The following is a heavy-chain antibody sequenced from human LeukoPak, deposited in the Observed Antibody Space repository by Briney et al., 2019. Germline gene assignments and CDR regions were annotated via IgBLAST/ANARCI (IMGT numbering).Heavy chain of an antibody. CDR2: ISRSSIYI. J-gene: IGHJ1*01. CDR1: GFTFSSYS. Sequence: SGGSLRLSCAASGFTFSSYSMNWVRQAPGRGLGWVSSISRSSIYIYYADSVKGRFTISRDNAENSLYLQMNSLRAEDTAVYYCARDMTTVISKYFQHWGQGTLVTVSS. D-gene: IGHD4-17*01. V-gene: IGHV3-21*01. CDR3: ARDMTTVISKYFQH.